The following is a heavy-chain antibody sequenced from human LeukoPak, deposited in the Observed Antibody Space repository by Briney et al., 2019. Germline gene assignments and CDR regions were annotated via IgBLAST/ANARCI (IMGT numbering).Heavy chain of an antibody. V-gene: IGHV1-69*05. CDR3: ARDRTTMVRAFDAFDI. CDR1: GGTFSSYA. D-gene: IGHD3-10*01. CDR2: IIPIFGTA. Sequence: GSSVKVTCKASGGTFSSYAISWVRQAPGQGLEWMGGIIPIFGTANYAQKFQGRVTITTDDSTSTAYMELSSLRSEDTAVYYCARDRTTMVRAFDAFDIWGQGTMVTVSS. J-gene: IGHJ3*02.